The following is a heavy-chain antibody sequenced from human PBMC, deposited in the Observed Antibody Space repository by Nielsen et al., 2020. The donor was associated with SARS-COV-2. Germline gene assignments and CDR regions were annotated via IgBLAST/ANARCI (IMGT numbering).Heavy chain of an antibody. J-gene: IGHJ6*02. Sequence: SVKVSCKASGGTFSSYAISWVRRAPGQGLEWMGGIIPIFGTANYAQKLQGRVTITADKSTSTAYMELSSLRSEDTAVYYCARATDYYYGMDVWGQGTTVTVSS. CDR3: ARATDYYYGMDV. V-gene: IGHV1-69*06. CDR1: GGTFSSYA. CDR2: IIPIFGTA.